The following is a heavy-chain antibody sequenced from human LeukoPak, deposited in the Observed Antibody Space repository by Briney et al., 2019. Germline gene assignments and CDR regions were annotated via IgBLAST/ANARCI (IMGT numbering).Heavy chain of an antibody. D-gene: IGHD6-13*01. CDR2: ISAYSGVT. V-gene: IGHV1-18*01. Sequence: ASVKVSCKASGYIFNTNGINWVRQAPGQGLEGVAYISAYSGVTNSAQKFRDRVTMTIDTSTRTAYMELRSLTSDDSAVYYCARGGLSTRWGLDYWGQGTLVTVSS. CDR1: GYIFNTNG. CDR3: ARGGLSTRWGLDY. J-gene: IGHJ4*02.